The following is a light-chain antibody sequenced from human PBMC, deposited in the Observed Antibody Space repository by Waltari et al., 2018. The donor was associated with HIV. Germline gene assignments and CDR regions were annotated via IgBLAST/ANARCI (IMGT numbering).Light chain of an antibody. V-gene: IGKV1-12*01. J-gene: IGKJ1*01. CDR2: SAS. CDR3: QQANSFPRT. CDR1: QNILNW. Sequence: DIQLTQSPSSVSASVGYRVTITCRASQNILNWLAWYQQKPGRAPKLLIYSASDLQYGVPSRFSGSGSGTDFSLTISSLQPEDFATYYCQQANSFPRTFGQGTTVEI.